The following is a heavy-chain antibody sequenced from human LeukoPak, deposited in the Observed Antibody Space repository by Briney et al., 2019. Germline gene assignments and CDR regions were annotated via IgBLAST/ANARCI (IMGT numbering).Heavy chain of an antibody. CDR2: ISSNSAYI. Sequence: GGSLRLSCGASGFIFSDHYMDWVRQAPGKGLEWVSAISSNSAYIFYADSVEGRFTISRDNAKSSVSLQMNSLRDDDTAVYYCARIFRYQLIDYYALDVWGQGTTVTVSS. D-gene: IGHD2-2*01. CDR3: ARIFRYQLIDYYALDV. CDR1: GFIFSDHY. V-gene: IGHV3-21*01. J-gene: IGHJ6*02.